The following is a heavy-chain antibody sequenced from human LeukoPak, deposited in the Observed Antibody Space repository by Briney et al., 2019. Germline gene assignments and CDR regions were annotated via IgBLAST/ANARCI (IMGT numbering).Heavy chain of an antibody. V-gene: IGHV3-21*01. J-gene: IGHJ5*02. Sequence: GGSLRLSCAGSGFTFSSDGMNWVRQAPGKGLEWVSSISPDSTFIPQADSVKGRFTISRDNAKNSLYLQMESLRVEDTAVYYCANFQTVGVKPFEHWGQGTLVAVSS. D-gene: IGHD1-26*01. CDR3: ANFQTVGVKPFEH. CDR1: GFTFSSDG. CDR2: ISPDSTFI.